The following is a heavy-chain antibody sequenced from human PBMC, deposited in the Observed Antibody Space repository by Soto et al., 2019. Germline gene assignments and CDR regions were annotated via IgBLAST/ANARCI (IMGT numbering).Heavy chain of an antibody. Sequence: QVQLVQSGAEVKKPGSSVKVSGKASGGTFSTLAISWVRQAPGQGLEYMGGIIPIFGTTNYAQKFQGRVTITADESTSSAYMEVSSLRSDDTAVYYCARSFGYSSGWYDSWGQGTLVTVSS. J-gene: IGHJ5*01. CDR3: ARSFGYSSGWYDS. CDR1: GGTFSTLA. CDR2: IIPIFGTT. D-gene: IGHD3-22*01. V-gene: IGHV1-69*12.